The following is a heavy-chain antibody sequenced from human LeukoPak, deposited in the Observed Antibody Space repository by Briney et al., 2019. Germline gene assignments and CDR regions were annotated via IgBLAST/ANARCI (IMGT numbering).Heavy chain of an antibody. CDR2: INHSGST. Sequence: SETLSLTCAVYGGSFSGYHWSWIRQPPGKGLEWIGEINHSGSTNYNPSLKSRVTISVDTSKNQFSLKLSSVTAADTAVYYCARGLVPAAKGGWFDPWGQGTLVTVSS. CDR3: ARGLVPAAKGGWFDP. D-gene: IGHD2-2*01. J-gene: IGHJ5*02. V-gene: IGHV4-34*01. CDR1: GGSFSGYH.